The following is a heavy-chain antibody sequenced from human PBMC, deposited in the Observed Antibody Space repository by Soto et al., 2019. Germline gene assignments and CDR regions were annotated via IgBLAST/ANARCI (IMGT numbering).Heavy chain of an antibody. Sequence: GGSLRLSCAASGFTFSSYSMNWVRQAPGKGLEWVSSISSSSSYIYYADSVKGRFTISRDNAKNSLYLQMNSLRAEDTAVYYCARDLVGAAAPRADKWGQGTLVTVSS. V-gene: IGHV3-21*01. CDR1: GFTFSSYS. CDR3: ARDLVGAAAPRADK. D-gene: IGHD1-26*01. CDR2: ISSSSSYI. J-gene: IGHJ4*02.